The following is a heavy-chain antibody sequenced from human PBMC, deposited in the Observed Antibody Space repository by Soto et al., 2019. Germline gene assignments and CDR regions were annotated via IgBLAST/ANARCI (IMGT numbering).Heavy chain of an antibody. J-gene: IGHJ5*02. CDR2: INAGNGNT. CDR1: GYTFTSYA. Sequence: QVQLVQSGAEEKKPGASVKVSCKASGYTFTSYAMHWVRQAPGQRLEWMGWINAGNGNTKYSQKFQGRVTITRDTSAGTAYMELSSLRSEDTAVYYCARDPGYCISTSCYPGGWFDPWGQGTLVTVSS. D-gene: IGHD2-2*01. V-gene: IGHV1-3*05. CDR3: ARDPGYCISTSCYPGGWFDP.